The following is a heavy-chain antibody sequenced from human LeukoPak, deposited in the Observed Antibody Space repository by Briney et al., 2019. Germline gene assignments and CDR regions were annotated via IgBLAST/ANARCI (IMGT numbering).Heavy chain of an antibody. CDR1: GFTVSSDY. D-gene: IGHD2-2*02. J-gene: IGHJ5*02. CDR2: IYSGGST. CDR3: ARDSACSSTSCYKPTQNWFDP. Sequence: GSLRLSCAASGFTVSSDYMSWVRQAPGKGLEWVSVIYSGGSTYYADSVKGRFTISRDKSKNTVYLQMNSLRAEDTAVYYCARDSACSSTSCYKPTQNWFDPWGQGTLVTVSS. V-gene: IGHV3-53*05.